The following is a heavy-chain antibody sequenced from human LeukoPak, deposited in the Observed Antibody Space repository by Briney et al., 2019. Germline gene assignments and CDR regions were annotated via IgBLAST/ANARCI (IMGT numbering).Heavy chain of an antibody. J-gene: IGHJ4*02. Sequence: SETLSLTCTVSGGSISSGDYYWRWIRQPPGTGLEWIGYIYYSGSTYYNPSLKSRVTLSVDTSKNQFSLKLSSVTAADTAVYYCARSSLYSSRWFFDYWGQGTLVTVSS. CDR1: GGSISSGDYY. D-gene: IGHD6-13*01. CDR3: ARSSLYSSRWFFDY. V-gene: IGHV4-30-4*08. CDR2: IYYSGST.